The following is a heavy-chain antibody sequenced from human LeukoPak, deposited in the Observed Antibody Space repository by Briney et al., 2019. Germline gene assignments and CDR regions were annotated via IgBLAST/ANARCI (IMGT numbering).Heavy chain of an antibody. D-gene: IGHD2-2*02. Sequence: PGGSLRLSCAASGFTFSTYAMTWVRQAPGKGLEWVSVIYSGGSTYYADSVKGRFTISRDNSKNTLYLQMNSLTAEDTAVYYCAKKRPGDTLASFDYWGQGTLVTVSS. CDR1: GFTFSTYA. V-gene: IGHV3-23*03. J-gene: IGHJ4*02. CDR2: IYSGGST. CDR3: AKKRPGDTLASFDY.